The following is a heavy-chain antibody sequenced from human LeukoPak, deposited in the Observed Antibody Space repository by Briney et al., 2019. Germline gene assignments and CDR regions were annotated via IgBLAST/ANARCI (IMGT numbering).Heavy chain of an antibody. Sequence: ASVKVSCKASGYTFTSFYMHWVRQAPGQGFEWMGWINPNNGGTKDAQRFQGRVTMTRDTSIMTAYMELSSLRSEDTAVYYCARFAVHRRITVAGQFGLDYWGQGTLVSVSS. D-gene: IGHD6-19*01. CDR2: INPNNGGT. CDR1: GYTFTSFY. CDR3: ARFAVHRRITVAGQFGLDY. V-gene: IGHV1-2*02. J-gene: IGHJ4*02.